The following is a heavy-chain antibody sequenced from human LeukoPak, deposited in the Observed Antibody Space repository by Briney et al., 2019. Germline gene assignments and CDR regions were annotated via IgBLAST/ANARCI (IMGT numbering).Heavy chain of an antibody. Sequence: PSETLSLTCAVYGGSFSGYYWSWIRQSPGKGLEWIGEINHSGSTNYNPSLKSRVTISVDTSKNQFSLKLSSVTAADTAVYYCAGYYMIVVGNGMDVWGQGTTVTVSS. CDR3: AGYYMIVVGNGMDV. D-gene: IGHD3-22*01. CDR2: INHSGST. J-gene: IGHJ6*02. CDR1: GGSFSGYY. V-gene: IGHV4-34*01.